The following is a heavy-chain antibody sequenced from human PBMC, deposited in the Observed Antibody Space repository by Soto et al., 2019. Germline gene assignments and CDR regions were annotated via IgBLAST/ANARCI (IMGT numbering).Heavy chain of an antibody. CDR3: AKDIWVGATRGDAFDI. CDR2: ISWNSGSI. Sequence: EVQLVESGGGLVQPGRSLRLSCAASGFTFDDYAMHWVRQAPGKGLEWVSGISWNSGSIGYADSVKGRFTISRDNAKNSLYLQMNSLRAEDTALYYCAKDIWVGATRGDAFDIWGQGTMVTVSS. J-gene: IGHJ3*02. D-gene: IGHD1-26*01. CDR1: GFTFDDYA. V-gene: IGHV3-9*01.